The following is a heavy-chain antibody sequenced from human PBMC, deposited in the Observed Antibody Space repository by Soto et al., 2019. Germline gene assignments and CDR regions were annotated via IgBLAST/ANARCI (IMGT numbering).Heavy chain of an antibody. V-gene: IGHV1-46*01. CDR3: ARSIVVVTALDY. CDR2: INPSGGST. Sequence: ASVKVSCKASGYTFTSYYMHWVRQAPGQGLEWMGIINPSGGSTSYAQKFQGRVTITRGTSASTAYMELSSLRSEDTAVYYCARSIVVVTALDYWGQGTLVTVSS. D-gene: IGHD2-21*02. J-gene: IGHJ4*02. CDR1: GYTFTSYY.